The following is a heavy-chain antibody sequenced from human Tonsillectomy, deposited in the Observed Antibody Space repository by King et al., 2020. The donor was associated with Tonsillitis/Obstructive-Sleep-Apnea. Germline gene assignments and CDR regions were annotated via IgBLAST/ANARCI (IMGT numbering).Heavy chain of an antibody. V-gene: IGHV3-21*06. CDR3: ARVPQNPFYYMDV. Sequence: VQLVESGGGLVKPGGSLRLSCAASGFTFSSYTINWVRQAPGKGLEWVSSFGSDSTYIYNADSMKGRITFSRDNAKSSLYLQINSLRAEDTALYYCARVPQNPFYYMDVWGKGTTVTVSS. CDR1: GFTFSSYT. J-gene: IGHJ6*03. CDR2: FGSDSTYI. D-gene: IGHD1-14*01.